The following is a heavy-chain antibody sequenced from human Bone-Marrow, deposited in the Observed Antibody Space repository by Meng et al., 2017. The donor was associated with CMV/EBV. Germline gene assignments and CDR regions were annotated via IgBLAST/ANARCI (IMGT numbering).Heavy chain of an antibody. J-gene: IGHJ4*02. Sequence: GGSLRLSCAASGFTFSTYAMSWVRQAPGKGLEWVSSISSSSSYIYYAGSVKGRFTISRDNAKNSLYLQMNSLRAEDTAVYYCARRQIVGATTFDYWGQGTLVTVSS. V-gene: IGHV3-21*01. CDR2: ISSSSSYI. D-gene: IGHD1-26*01. CDR1: GFTFSTYA. CDR3: ARRQIVGATTFDY.